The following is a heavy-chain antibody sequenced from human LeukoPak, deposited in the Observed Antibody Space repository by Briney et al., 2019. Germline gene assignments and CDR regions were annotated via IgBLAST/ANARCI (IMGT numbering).Heavy chain of an antibody. D-gene: IGHD4-17*01. CDR1: GGTFSSYA. V-gene: IGHV1-69*01. CDR3: ARDYGDFYGMDV. CDR2: IIPIFGTA. Sequence: SVKVSCKASGGTFSSYAISWVRQAPGQGLEWMGGIIPIFGTANYAQKFQGRVTITADGSTSTAYMELSSLRSEDTAVYYCARDYGDFYGMDVWGQGTTVTVSS. J-gene: IGHJ6*02.